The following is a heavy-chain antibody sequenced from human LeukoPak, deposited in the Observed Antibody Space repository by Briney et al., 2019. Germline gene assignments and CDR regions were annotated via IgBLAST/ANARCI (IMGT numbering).Heavy chain of an antibody. J-gene: IGHJ4*02. CDR2: IWYDGSSK. V-gene: IGHV3-33*01. CDR1: GFTFSSYA. CDR3: ARGLRRGDY. D-gene: IGHD4-17*01. Sequence: QPGRSLRLSCAASGFTFSSYAMHWVRQAPGKGLQWVAVIWYDGSSKYYADSVKGRFTISRDNSKNTLYLQMNSLRADDTAVYYCARGLRRGDYWGQGTLVTVSS.